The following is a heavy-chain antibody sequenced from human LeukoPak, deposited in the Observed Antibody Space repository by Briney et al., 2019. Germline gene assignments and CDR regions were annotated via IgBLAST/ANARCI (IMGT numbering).Heavy chain of an antibody. CDR3: ARDGNVLRYFDWLAYYYYMDV. V-gene: IGHV1-2*02. CDR2: INPNSGGT. D-gene: IGHD3-9*01. J-gene: IGHJ6*03. Sequence: ASVKVSCKVSGYTLTELSIHWVRQAPGQGLEWMGWINPNSGGTNYAQKFQGRVTMTRDTSISTAYMELSRLRSDDTAVYYCARDGNVLRYFDWLAYYYYMDVWGKGTTVTISS. CDR1: GYTLTELS.